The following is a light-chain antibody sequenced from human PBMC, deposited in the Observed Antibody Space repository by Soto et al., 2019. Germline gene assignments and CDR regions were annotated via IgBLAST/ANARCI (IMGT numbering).Light chain of an antibody. CDR3: QSYDRSLSSPI. V-gene: IGLV1-40*01. J-gene: IGLJ2*01. Sequence: QSVLTQPPSVSAAPGQTVTISCSGSISSIGSNFVSWYQQLPGTAPKLLIYGNINRPSGVPDRFSGSKSGTSASLAITGLQADDEADYYCQSYDRSLSSPIFGGGTKLTVL. CDR1: ISSIGSNF. CDR2: GNI.